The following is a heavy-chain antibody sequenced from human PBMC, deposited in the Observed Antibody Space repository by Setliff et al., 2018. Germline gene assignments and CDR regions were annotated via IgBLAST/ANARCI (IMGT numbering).Heavy chain of an antibody. Sequence: SETLSLTCTVSGGSISSGSYYWSWIRQPAGKGLEWIGRIYTSGSTNYNPSLKSRVTISVDTSKNQFSLKLSSVTAADTAVYYCARARRTYEGAWDYWGQGTLVTVSS. CDR3: ARARRTYEGAWDY. D-gene: IGHD3-3*01. CDR1: GGSISSGSYY. V-gene: IGHV4-61*02. J-gene: IGHJ4*02. CDR2: IYTSGST.